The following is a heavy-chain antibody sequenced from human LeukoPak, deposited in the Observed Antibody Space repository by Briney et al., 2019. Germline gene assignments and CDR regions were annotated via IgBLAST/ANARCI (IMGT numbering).Heavy chain of an antibody. CDR3: AKDLDPYYYDSSGYYYSFDY. Sequence: GGSLRLSCAASGFTFSSYAMSWVRQAPGKGLEWVSAISGSGGGTYYADSVKGRFTISRDNSKNTLYLQMNSLRAEDTAVYYCAKDLDPYYYDSSGYYYSFDYWGQGTLVTVSS. CDR1: GFTFSSYA. J-gene: IGHJ4*02. CDR2: ISGSGGGT. V-gene: IGHV3-23*01. D-gene: IGHD3-22*01.